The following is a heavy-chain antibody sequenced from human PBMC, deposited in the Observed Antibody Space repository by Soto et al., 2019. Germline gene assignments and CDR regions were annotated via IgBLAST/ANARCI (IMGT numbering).Heavy chain of an antibody. CDR1: GLIFSSYA. V-gene: IGHV1-69*06. CDR2: ILPIFGTT. Sequence: QVQLVQSGAEVKKPGSSVKVSCKASGLIFSSYAISWVRQAPGQGLEWVGGILPIFGTTNYAQRFKGRVTITADTSTPTTYIDLSSLRSEDTAVYFCVIGSNYDISTGKGYYCPGMDVWGQGTTVTVSS. D-gene: IGHD3-9*01. J-gene: IGHJ6*02. CDR3: VIGSNYDISTGKGYYCPGMDV.